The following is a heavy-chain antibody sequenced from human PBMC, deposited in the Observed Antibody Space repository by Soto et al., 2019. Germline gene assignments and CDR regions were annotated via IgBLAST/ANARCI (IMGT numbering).Heavy chain of an antibody. Sequence: QVQLVESGGGVVQPGRSLRLSCAASGFTFSSYAMHWVRQAPGKGLEWVAVISYDGSNKYYADSVKGRFTISGDNSKNTLYLQMNSLRAEDTAVYYCARGQGIAARPYYYGMDVWGQGTTVTVSS. CDR1: GFTFSSYA. V-gene: IGHV3-30-3*01. D-gene: IGHD6-6*01. CDR3: ARGQGIAARPYYYGMDV. J-gene: IGHJ6*02. CDR2: ISYDGSNK.